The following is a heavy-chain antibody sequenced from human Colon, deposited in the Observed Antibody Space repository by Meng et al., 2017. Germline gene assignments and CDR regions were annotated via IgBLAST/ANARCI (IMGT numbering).Heavy chain of an antibody. CDR3: ARDRKHYGERGWFDP. CDR2: IYYSGST. D-gene: IGHD4-17*01. Sequence: QVELREAGPGLVKPSGTLSLTCAVSGGSISSSDYYWSWIRQPPGKGLEWIGYIYYSGSTYSNASLKSRVTISIDRSKNQFSLKLSSVTAAGTAVYYCARDRKHYGERGWFDPWGQGTLVTVSS. CDR1: GGSISSSDYY. J-gene: IGHJ5*02. V-gene: IGHV4-30-4*01.